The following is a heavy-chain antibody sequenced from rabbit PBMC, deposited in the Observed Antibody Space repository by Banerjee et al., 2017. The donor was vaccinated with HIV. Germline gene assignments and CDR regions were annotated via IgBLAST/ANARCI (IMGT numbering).Heavy chain of an antibody. V-gene: IGHV1S45*01. D-gene: IGHD6-1*01. Sequence: QEQLVESGGDLVKPEGSLTLTCTASGFSFSSGYDMCWVRQAPGKGLEWIGCINTGDGRTYYASWAKGRFTISKTSSTTVTLQMTSLTVADTATYFCARGVPYADYGCAFGLWGPGTLVTVS. J-gene: IGHJ4*01. CDR2: INTGDGRT. CDR3: ARGVPYADYGCAFGL. CDR1: GFSFSSGYD.